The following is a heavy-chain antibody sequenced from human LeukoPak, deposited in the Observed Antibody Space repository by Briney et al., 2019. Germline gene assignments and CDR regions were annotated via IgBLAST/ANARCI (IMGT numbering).Heavy chain of an antibody. V-gene: IGHV4-59*01. D-gene: IGHD1-26*01. CDR1: GGSISSYY. CDR3: ARSVGATYFDY. CDR2: IYYSGST. J-gene: IGHJ4*02. Sequence: SETLSLTCTVSGGSISSYYWSWIRQPPGKGLEWIGYIYYSGSTNYNPSLKSRVTISVDTSKSQFSLKLSSVTAADTAVYYCARSVGATYFDYWGQGTLVTVSS.